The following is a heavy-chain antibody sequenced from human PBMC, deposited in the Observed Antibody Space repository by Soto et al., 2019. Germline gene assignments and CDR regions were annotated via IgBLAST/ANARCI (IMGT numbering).Heavy chain of an antibody. D-gene: IGHD4-17*01. CDR3: ARDGYGDYRSHNAFDI. J-gene: IGHJ3*02. Sequence: QVQLQESGPGLVKPSQTLSLTCTVSGGSISSGGYYWSWIRQHPGKGLEWIGYIFHSGSTYYNPSLNSRVTMSXXRXKXXFSLKLNSVTAADTAMYYCARDGYGDYRSHNAFDIWGQGTMVIVSS. CDR1: GGSISSGGYY. CDR2: IFHSGST. V-gene: IGHV4-31*03.